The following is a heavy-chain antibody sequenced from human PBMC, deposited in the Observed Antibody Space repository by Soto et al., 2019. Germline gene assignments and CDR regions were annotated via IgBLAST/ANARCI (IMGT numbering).Heavy chain of an antibody. J-gene: IGHJ6*02. V-gene: IGHV4-39*01. D-gene: IGHD6-13*01. Sequence: SETLSLTCTVSGGSISSSSYYWGWIRQPPGKGLEWIGSIYYIGSTYYNPSLKSRVTISVDTSKNQFSLKLSSVTAADTAVYYGGGDGGGRNYDRSSWYGGGLNYYYGMDVWGQRTTLTVCS. CDR2: IYYIGST. CDR3: GGDGGGRNYDRSSWYGGGLNYYYGMDV. CDR1: GGSISSSSYY.